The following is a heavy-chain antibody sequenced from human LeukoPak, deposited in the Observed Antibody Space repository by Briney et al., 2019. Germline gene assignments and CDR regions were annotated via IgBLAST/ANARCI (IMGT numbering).Heavy chain of an antibody. Sequence: PGGSLRLSCAASGFIFSTYSMNWVRQAPGKGLEGVSSISSSSTYIYYADSVKGRFTISRDNAKNSLYLQMNSLRAEDTAVYYCARGGCSGGSCYSGFDSWGQGTLVPVSS. D-gene: IGHD2-15*01. V-gene: IGHV3-21*01. CDR2: ISSSSTYI. J-gene: IGHJ4*02. CDR1: GFIFSTYS. CDR3: ARGGCSGGSCYSGFDS.